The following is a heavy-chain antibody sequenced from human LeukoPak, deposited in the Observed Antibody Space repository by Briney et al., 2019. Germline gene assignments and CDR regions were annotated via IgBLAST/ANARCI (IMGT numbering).Heavy chain of an antibody. D-gene: IGHD5-12*01. V-gene: IGHV4-59*01. CDR2: IYYSGST. Sequence: TETLSPTCTVSAGSISRYYWSWIRQPPGKGLEWIGYIYYSGSTNYNPSLKSRVTISVDTSKNQFSLKLSSVTAADTAVYYCARRGPYSGYDYDYWGQGTLVTVSS. CDR3: ARRGPYSGYDYDY. J-gene: IGHJ4*02. CDR1: AGSISRYY.